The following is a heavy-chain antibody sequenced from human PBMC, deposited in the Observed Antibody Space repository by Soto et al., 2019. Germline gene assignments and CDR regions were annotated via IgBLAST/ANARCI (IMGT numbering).Heavy chain of an antibody. CDR2: IKSKTDGGTT. Sequence: EVQLVESGGGLVKPGGSLRLSGEASGFTFSNAWLSWVRQAPGKGLEWVGRIKSKTDGGTTDYAAPVKGRFTISRDDSKNTLYLQMNSLKTEDTAVYYCTTDPSSTENDYWGQGTLVTVSS. CDR1: GFTFSNAW. CDR3: TTDPSSTENDY. D-gene: IGHD4-4*01. J-gene: IGHJ4*02. V-gene: IGHV3-15*01.